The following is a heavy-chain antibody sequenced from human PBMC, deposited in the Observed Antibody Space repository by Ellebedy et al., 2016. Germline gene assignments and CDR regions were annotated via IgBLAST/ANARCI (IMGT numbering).Heavy chain of an antibody. D-gene: IGHD2-15*01. Sequence: SLKISCAASGFTFDDFAMHWVRQGPGKGLEWVSSINWNSGNIDYADSVKGRFTISRDNAKNSLYLQMNSLRVEDTALYYCAKGSVGYCSGGSCYFDYWGQGTLVTVSS. CDR1: GFTFDDFA. CDR2: INWNSGNI. J-gene: IGHJ4*02. V-gene: IGHV3-9*01. CDR3: AKGSVGYCSGGSCYFDY.